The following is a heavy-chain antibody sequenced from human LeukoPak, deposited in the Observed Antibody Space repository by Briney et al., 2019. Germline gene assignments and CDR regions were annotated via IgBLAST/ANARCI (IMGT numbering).Heavy chain of an antibody. V-gene: IGHV3-7*03. CDR3: ARNNAMDV. CDR1: GFALSSHW. Sequence: GGSLRLSCAASGFALSSHWMTWVRQVPGRGPEWVANVNRDGSETYYLDSVKGRFTISKDNAKNSLYLQMNSLRAEDTALYHCARNNAMDVWGQGTSVIVSS. CDR2: VNRDGSET. D-gene: IGHD2-8*01. J-gene: IGHJ6*02.